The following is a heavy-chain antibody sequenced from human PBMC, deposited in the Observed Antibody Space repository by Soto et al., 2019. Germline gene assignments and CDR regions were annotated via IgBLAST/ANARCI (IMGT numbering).Heavy chain of an antibody. J-gene: IGHJ4*02. Sequence: PGGSLRLSCEASGFTFRRVSMNWVRKVPGKGLEWVASISSGSSDTWYADSVKGRFIISRDNAQNSLFLQMNTLRPEDTAMYYCAIVAYWGPGTQVTV. V-gene: IGHV3-21*01. CDR1: GFTFRRVS. CDR3: AIVAY. CDR2: ISSGSSDT.